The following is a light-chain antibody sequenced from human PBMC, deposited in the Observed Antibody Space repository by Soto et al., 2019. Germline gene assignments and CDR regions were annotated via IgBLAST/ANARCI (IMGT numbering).Light chain of an antibody. J-gene: IGKJ2*01. CDR1: HTFSSF. V-gene: IGKV1-39*01. CDR3: LQSYRSPFT. CDR2: GAS. Sequence: DIQMTQSPSSLSASVGDTVTITCRASHTFSSFLNWYQQRPGKAPKLLISGASTLRSGVPSRFSGSGSGTKFTLTINGLQPEDFATYYCLQSYRSPFTFGQGTKLEVK.